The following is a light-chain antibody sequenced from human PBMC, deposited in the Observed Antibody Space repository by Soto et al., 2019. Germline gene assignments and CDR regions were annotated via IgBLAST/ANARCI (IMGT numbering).Light chain of an antibody. CDR2: AAS. V-gene: IGKV1-5*01. CDR3: QQYHSYWT. Sequence: IQRTHSPSALSASVGERATITCRASQSISSYLNWYQQKPGKAPKLLIYAASSLQSGVPSRFSGSGSGTEFTLTISSLQTDDFSTYYCQQYHSYWTFGQGSKVDI. J-gene: IGKJ1*01. CDR1: QSISSY.